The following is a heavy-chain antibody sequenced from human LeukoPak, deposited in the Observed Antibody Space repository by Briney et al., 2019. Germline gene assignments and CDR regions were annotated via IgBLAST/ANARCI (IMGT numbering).Heavy chain of an antibody. D-gene: IGHD3-22*01. Sequence: GGSLRLSCAASGFTFNTYAMGWVRQAPGEGLEWVSSIKGGGGDPFYADSVRGRFTISRDKSKNTMYLSLNSLRAEDTTVYFCARRGHYFNPFYYWGQGTLVTVSS. CDR3: ARRGHYFNPFYY. CDR2: IKGGGGDP. V-gene: IGHV3-23*01. CDR1: GFTFNTYA. J-gene: IGHJ4*02.